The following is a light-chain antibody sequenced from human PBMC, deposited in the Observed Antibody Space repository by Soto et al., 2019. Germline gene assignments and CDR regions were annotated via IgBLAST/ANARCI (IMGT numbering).Light chain of an antibody. Sequence: QSALTQPASVSGSPGQSITISCTGTSSDVGTYKPVSWYQQHPGKAPKVMIYEVTKRPSGVPDRFSGSKSGNTASLTVSGLQAEDEADYYCTSHAGNYNCPYVFGTGTKVTVL. V-gene: IGLV2-8*01. J-gene: IGLJ1*01. CDR2: EVT. CDR1: SSDVGTYKP. CDR3: TSHAGNYNCPYV.